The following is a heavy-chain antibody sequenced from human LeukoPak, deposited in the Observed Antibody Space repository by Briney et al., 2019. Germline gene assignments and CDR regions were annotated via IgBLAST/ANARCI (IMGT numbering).Heavy chain of an antibody. V-gene: IGHV3-21*01. Sequence: GGSLRRYCAASGFTFSTYSMNWVRQAPGKGLEWVSSISSSSSYIYYADSVKGRFTISRDNAKNSLYLQMNSLRAEDTAVYYCARERSEEFDCWGQGTLVTVSS. J-gene: IGHJ4*02. D-gene: IGHD1-14*01. CDR3: ARERSEEFDC. CDR2: ISSSSSYI. CDR1: GFTFSTYS.